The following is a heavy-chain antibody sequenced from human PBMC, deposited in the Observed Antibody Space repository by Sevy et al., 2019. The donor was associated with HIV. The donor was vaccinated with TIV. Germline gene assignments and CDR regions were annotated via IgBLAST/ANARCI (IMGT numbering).Heavy chain of an antibody. J-gene: IGHJ4*02. D-gene: IGHD4-17*01. CDR3: ARDLEFYDYGDYGPAFMPDY. Sequence: GGSLRLSCAASGFTFSTYGMHWVRQAPGKGLEWVAVIWFDESNTYYADSVKGRFTISRDIAKNTLHLQMNSLSGEDTAVYYCARDLEFYDYGDYGPAFMPDYWGQGTLVTVSS. V-gene: IGHV3-33*01. CDR2: IWFDESNT. CDR1: GFTFSTYG.